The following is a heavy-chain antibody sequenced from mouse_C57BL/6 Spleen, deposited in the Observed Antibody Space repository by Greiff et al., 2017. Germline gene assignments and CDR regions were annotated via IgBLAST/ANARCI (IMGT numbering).Heavy chain of an antibody. J-gene: IGHJ2*01. Sequence: EVMLVESGGGLVKPGGSLKLSCAASGFTFSDYGMHWVRQAPEKGLEWVAYISSGSSTIYYAATVKGRFTISRDNAKNTLFLQMTSLRSEDTAMYYCARADYGNYFDYWGQGTTLTVSS. V-gene: IGHV5-17*01. D-gene: IGHD2-1*01. CDR1: GFTFSDYG. CDR3: ARADYGNYFDY. CDR2: ISSGSSTI.